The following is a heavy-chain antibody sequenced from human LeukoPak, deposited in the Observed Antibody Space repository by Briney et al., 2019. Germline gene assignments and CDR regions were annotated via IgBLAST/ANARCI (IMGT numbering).Heavy chain of an antibody. J-gene: IGHJ4*02. CDR1: GGSISSGGYY. V-gene: IGHV4-31*03. Sequence: SETLSLTCTVSGGSISSGGYYWRWIRQHPGKGLEWIGYIYYSGSTYYNPSLKSRVTISVDTSKNQFSLKLSSVTAADTAVYYCATMVRGVIIPDYWGQGTLVTVSS. CDR2: IYYSGST. CDR3: ATMVRGVIIPDY. D-gene: IGHD3-10*01.